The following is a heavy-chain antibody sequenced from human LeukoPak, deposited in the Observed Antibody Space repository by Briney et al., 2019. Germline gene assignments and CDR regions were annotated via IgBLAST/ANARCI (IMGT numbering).Heavy chain of an antibody. V-gene: IGHV1-69*04. CDR1: GGTFSSYA. J-gene: IGHJ4*02. CDR3: ARTLSGGSCYDY. D-gene: IGHD2-15*01. Sequence: SVKVSCKASGGTFSSYAISWVRQAPGRGLEWMGRIIPILGIANYAQKFQGRVTITADKSTSTAYMELSSLRSEDTAVYYCARTLSGGSCYDYWGQGTLVTVSS. CDR2: IIPILGIA.